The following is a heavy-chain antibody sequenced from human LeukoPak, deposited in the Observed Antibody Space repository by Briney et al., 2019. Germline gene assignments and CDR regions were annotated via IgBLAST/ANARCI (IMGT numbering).Heavy chain of an antibody. V-gene: IGHV3-33*01. Sequence: PGGSLRLSCAASGFTFSSYGMHWVRQAPGKGLEWVAVIWYDGSNKYYADSVKGRFTISRDNSKNTLYLQMNSLRAEDTAVYYCATDNWNDGLDYWGQGTLVTVSS. J-gene: IGHJ4*02. CDR1: GFTFSSYG. D-gene: IGHD1-20*01. CDR2: IWYDGSNK. CDR3: ATDNWNDGLDY.